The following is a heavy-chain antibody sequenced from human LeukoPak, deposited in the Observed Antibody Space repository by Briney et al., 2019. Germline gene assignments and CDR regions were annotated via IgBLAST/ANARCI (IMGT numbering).Heavy chain of an antibody. J-gene: IGHJ6*03. CDR3: ARGSRALISSGAEYYYYMDV. Sequence: ASVKVSCKASGYTFTGYYVHWVRQAPGQGLEWMGWINPNSGGTNYAQKFQGRVTMTRDTSISTAYMELSRLRSDDTAVYYCARGSRALISSGAEYYYYMDVWGKGTTVTVSS. CDR1: GYTFTGYY. V-gene: IGHV1-2*02. CDR2: INPNSGGT. D-gene: IGHD2-2*01.